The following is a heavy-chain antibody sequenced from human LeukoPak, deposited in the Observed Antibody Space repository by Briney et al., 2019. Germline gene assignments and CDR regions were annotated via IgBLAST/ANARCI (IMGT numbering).Heavy chain of an antibody. J-gene: IGHJ4*02. D-gene: IGHD1-1*01. CDR2: TYYRSKWYN. CDR1: GDSVSNNSAA. CDR3: AREKLERRSPFDY. Sequence: QTLPLTSGLAGDSVSNNSAAGNWLRQSPSRGLDGLGSTYYRSKWYNDYAVSVKSRITINPDTSKNQFSLQLNSVTPEDTAVYYCAREKLERRSPFDYWGQGTLVTVPS. V-gene: IGHV6-1*01.